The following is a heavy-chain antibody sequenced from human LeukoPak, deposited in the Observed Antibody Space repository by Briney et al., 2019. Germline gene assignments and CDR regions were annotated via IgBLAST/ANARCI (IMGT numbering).Heavy chain of an antibody. CDR3: ARSGGLQKIDY. J-gene: IGHJ4*02. V-gene: IGHV3-33*01. CDR2: IWYDGSNK. Sequence: GGSLRLSCAASGFTFSSYGMHWVRQAPGKGLEWVAVIWYDGSNKYYADSVKGRFTISRDNSKNTLYLQMNSLRAEDTAVYYCARSGGLQKIDYWGQGTLVTVSS. CDR1: GFTFSSYG. D-gene: IGHD4-11*01.